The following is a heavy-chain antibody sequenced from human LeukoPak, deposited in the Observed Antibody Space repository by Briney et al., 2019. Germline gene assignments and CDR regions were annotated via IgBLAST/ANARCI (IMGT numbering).Heavy chain of an antibody. Sequence: ASVKVSCKASGGTFSSYAISWVRQAPGQGLEWMGGIISIFGTANYAQKFQGRVTITTDESTSTAYMELSSLRSEDTAVYYCARVPDGYDWFDPWGQGTLVTVSS. D-gene: IGHD5-24*01. CDR3: ARVPDGYDWFDP. CDR1: GGTFSSYA. CDR2: IISIFGTA. J-gene: IGHJ5*02. V-gene: IGHV1-69*05.